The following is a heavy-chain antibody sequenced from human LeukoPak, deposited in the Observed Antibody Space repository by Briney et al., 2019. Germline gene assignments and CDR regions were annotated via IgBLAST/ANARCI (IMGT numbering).Heavy chain of an antibody. V-gene: IGHV4-34*01. J-gene: IGHJ4*02. D-gene: IGHD3-3*01. CDR3: AIGPGGYYFDY. CDR2: INQGGNT. Sequence: PSETLSLTCTVYSGSFGDYYWSWIRQPPGKGLEWIAEINQGGNTNYNPSLKSRVTISLDTSKNQFSLKLSSVSAADTAVYYCAIGPGGYYFDYWGQGTLVTVSS. CDR1: SGSFGDYY.